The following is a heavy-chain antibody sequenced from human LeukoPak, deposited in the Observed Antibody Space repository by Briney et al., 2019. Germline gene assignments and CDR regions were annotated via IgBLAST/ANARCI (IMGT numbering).Heavy chain of an antibody. V-gene: IGHV3-23*01. CDR1: GFTFSSYV. CDR2: ISGSGGGT. D-gene: IGHD1-1*01. J-gene: IGHJ6*03. Sequence: PGGSLRLSCAASGFTFSSYVMSLVRQAPGKGLEWVSGISGSGGGTYYADSVKGRFTISRDNSKNTLYLQMNSLRAEDTAVYYCATTLLRASTYMDVWGKGTTVTVSS. CDR3: ATTLLRASTYMDV.